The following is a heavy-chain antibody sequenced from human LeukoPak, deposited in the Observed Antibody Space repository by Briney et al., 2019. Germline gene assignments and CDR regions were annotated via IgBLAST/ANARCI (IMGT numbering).Heavy chain of an antibody. D-gene: IGHD1-26*01. CDR2: ISGSGGGT. V-gene: IGHV3-23*01. CDR1: GFTFSSYA. J-gene: IGHJ4*02. Sequence: GGSLRLSCAASGFTFSSYAMSWVRQAPEKGLEWVSTISGSGGGTYYAEYVKGRFTISRDDSKNTLYLQMNSLRAEDTAVYYRVKDLGRYRNNCFDYWGQGTLVTVSS. CDR3: VKDLGRYRNNCFDY.